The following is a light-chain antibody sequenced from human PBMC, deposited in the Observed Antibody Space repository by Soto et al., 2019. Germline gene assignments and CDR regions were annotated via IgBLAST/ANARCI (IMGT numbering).Light chain of an antibody. J-gene: IGKJ1*01. V-gene: IGKV3-15*01. CDR1: QSVGSN. CDR2: GAS. CDR3: QQYKNGWA. Sequence: EIVMTQSPATLSVSPGERATLSCRASQSVGSNLAWYQQKPGQAPRLLIYGASTRATGIPARFIGGGSGTEFTLTISSLQSEDFAVYYCQQYKNGWAFGQGTKV.